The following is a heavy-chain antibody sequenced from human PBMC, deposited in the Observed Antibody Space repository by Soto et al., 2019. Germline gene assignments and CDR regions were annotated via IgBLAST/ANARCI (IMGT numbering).Heavy chain of an antibody. J-gene: IGHJ6*03. CDR2: ISAYNGNT. CDR1: GYTFTSYG. D-gene: IGHD3-3*01. CDR3: AGDLYDFWSGYCYYYRDV. Sequence: QVQLVQAGAEVKKPGASVKVSCKASGYTFTSYGITWVRQAPGQGLEWMGWISAYNGNTNYAQKRQGRVTMTTDTSTSTAYMELGRLRSDDTAVYYCAGDLYDFWSGYCYYYRDVWGKGTTVTVSS. V-gene: IGHV1-18*01.